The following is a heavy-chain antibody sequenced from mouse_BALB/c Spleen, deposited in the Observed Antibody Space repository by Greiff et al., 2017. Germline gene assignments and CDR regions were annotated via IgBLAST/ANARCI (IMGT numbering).Heavy chain of an antibody. Sequence: EVQLQESGTVLARPGASVKMSCKASGYTFTSYWMHWVKQRPGQGLEWIGAIYPGNSDTSYNQKFKGKAKLTAVTSTSTAYMELSSLTNEDSAVYYCTRSVYYDYGVYAMDYWGQGTSVTVSS. CDR3: TRSVYYDYGVYAMDY. CDR1: GYTFTSYW. CDR2: IYPGNSDT. V-gene: IGHV1-5*01. J-gene: IGHJ4*01. D-gene: IGHD2-4*01.